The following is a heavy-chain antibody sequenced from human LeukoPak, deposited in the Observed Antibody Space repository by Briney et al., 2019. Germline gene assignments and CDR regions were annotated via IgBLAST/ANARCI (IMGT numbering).Heavy chain of an antibody. D-gene: IGHD3-22*01. V-gene: IGHV1-18*01. Sequence: ASVKVSCKASGYTFTTYAISWVRQAPGQGLEWMGWISAYNGNTNYAQKLQGRVTMPTDTSTSTAYMELRSLRSDDTAVYYCARSPPGFYDSSAYQTSRAEYFQHWGQGTLVTVSS. J-gene: IGHJ1*01. CDR3: ARSPPGFYDSSAYQTSRAEYFQH. CDR2: ISAYNGNT. CDR1: GYTFTTYA.